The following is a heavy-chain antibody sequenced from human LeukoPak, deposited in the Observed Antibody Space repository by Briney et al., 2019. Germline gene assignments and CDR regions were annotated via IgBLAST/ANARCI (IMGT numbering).Heavy chain of an antibody. CDR2: IIPIFCTA. CDR3: ARVGGYHLPAFDI. J-gene: IGHJ3*02. D-gene: IGHD3-10*01. CDR1: GGTFSSYA. V-gene: IGHV1-69*05. Sequence: SVKVSCKASGGTFSSYAISWVRQAPGPGLEWRGGIIPIFCTANYAQKFQGRVTITTDESTSTAYMELSSLRSEDTAVYYCARVGGYHLPAFDIWGQGTMVTVSS.